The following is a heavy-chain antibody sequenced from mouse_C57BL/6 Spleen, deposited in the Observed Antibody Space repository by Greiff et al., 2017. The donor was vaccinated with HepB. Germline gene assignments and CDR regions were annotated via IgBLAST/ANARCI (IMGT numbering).Heavy chain of an antibody. J-gene: IGHJ1*03. CDR3: ASNYYSNRSYWYFDV. D-gene: IGHD2-5*01. V-gene: IGHV1-52*01. CDR2: IDPSDSET. CDR1: GYTFTSYW. Sequence: VKLQQPGAELVRPGSSVKLSCKASGYTFTSYWMHWVKQRPIQGLEWIGNIDPSDSETHYNQKFKDKATLTVDKSSSTAYMQLSSLTSEDSAVYYCASNYYSNRSYWYFDVWGTGTTVTVSS.